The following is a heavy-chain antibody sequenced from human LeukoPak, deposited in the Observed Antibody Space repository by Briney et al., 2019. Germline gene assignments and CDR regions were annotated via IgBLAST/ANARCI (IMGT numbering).Heavy chain of an antibody. CDR1: GYTFTGYY. J-gene: IGHJ4*02. CDR2: INPNSGGT. V-gene: IGHV1-2*02. CDR3: ARGEYGYVWGSYRSEF. Sequence: ASVKVSCKASGYTFTGYYMHWVRQAPGQGLEWMGWINPNSGGTNYAQKFQGRVTMTRDTSISTAYMELSRLRSDDTAVYYCARGEYGYVWGSYRSEFWGQGTLVTVSP. D-gene: IGHD3-16*02.